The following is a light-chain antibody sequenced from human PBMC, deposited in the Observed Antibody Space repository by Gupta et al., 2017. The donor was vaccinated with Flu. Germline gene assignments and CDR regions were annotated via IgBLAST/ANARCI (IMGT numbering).Light chain of an antibody. J-gene: IGLJ2*01. Sequence: GGNNIESKSVHWYQQKPGQAPVLVVYNDNDRPSGIPERFSGSNSGNTATLTISRVEAGDEAGYYCQVWDSSSELIFGGGAKLTVL. CDR1: NIESKS. V-gene: IGLV3-21*01. CDR2: NDN. CDR3: QVWDSSSELI.